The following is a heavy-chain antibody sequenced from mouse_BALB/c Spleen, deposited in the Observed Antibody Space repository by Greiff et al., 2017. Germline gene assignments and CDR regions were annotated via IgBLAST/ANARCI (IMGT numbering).Heavy chain of an antibody. CDR1: GYSITSDYA. V-gene: IGHV3-2*02. D-gene: IGHD1-1*02. CDR3: ARGGRVAPAWFAY. J-gene: IGHJ3*01. Sequence: DVKLVESGPGLVKPSQSLSLTCTVTGYSITSDYAWNWIRQFPGNKLEWMGYISYSGSTSYNPSLKSRISITRDTSKNQFFLQLNSVTTEDTATYYCARGGRVAPAWFAYWGQGTLVTVSA. CDR2: ISYSGST.